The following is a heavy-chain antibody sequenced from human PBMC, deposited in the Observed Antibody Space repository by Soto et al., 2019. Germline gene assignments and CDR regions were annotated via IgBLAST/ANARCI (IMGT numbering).Heavy chain of an antibody. V-gene: IGHV3-13*01. D-gene: IGHD1-26*01. CDR2: IGTAGDT. J-gene: IGHJ4*02. Sequence: GGSLRLSCAASGFTFSSYDMHWVRQATGKGLEWVSAIGTAGDTYYPGSVKGRFTISRENAKNSLYLQMNSLRAEDTAVYYCARSPLGATVSELDYWGQGTLVTVSA. CDR1: GFTFSSYD. CDR3: ARSPLGATVSELDY.